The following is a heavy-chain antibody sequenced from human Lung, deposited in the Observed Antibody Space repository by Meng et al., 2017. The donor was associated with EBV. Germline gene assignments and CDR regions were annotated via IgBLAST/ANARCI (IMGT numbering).Heavy chain of an antibody. D-gene: IGHD3-22*01. Sequence: QVQLVQSGPELEKPWASVKVSCNVSGYSFTSYAMNWGRQDPGQGLEWMGWIITNTGNPTYAPCFTGRFVFSLDTSVSTAYLQISSLKAEDTAVYYCARGDYYVSSGLDYWGQGTLVTVSS. J-gene: IGHJ4*02. CDR3: ARGDYYVSSGLDY. V-gene: IGHV7-4-1*02. CDR2: IITNTGNP. CDR1: GYSFTSYA.